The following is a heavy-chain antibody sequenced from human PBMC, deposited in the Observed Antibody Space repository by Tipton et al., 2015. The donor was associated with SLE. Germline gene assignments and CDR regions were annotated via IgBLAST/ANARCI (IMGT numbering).Heavy chain of an antibody. CDR2: INTDGSGT. CDR1: GFTFSSYW. J-gene: IGHJ6*03. Sequence: GSLRLSCAASGFTFSSYWMNWFRQAPGEGLIWVSRINTDGSGTTYADSVKGRFTISRDNAKNTLYLQMNSLRVEDTAVYYCARDRAAQYYSHYYMDVWGKGTTVTISS. V-gene: IGHV3-74*01. CDR3: ARDRAAQYYSHYYMDV. D-gene: IGHD6-25*01.